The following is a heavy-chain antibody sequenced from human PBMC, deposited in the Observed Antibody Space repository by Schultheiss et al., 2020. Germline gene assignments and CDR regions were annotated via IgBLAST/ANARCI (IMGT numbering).Heavy chain of an antibody. CDR3: ARAWGAARYYFDY. Sequence: SETLSLTCTVSGGSINSGGYYWSWIRQHPGKGLEWIGYIYYSGSTDYNPSLKSRVTISVDTSKNQFSLKLSSVTAADTAVYYCARAWGAARYYFDYWGQGTLVTVSA. V-gene: IGHV4-31*03. CDR1: GGSINSGGYY. CDR2: IYYSGST. D-gene: IGHD6-6*01. J-gene: IGHJ4*02.